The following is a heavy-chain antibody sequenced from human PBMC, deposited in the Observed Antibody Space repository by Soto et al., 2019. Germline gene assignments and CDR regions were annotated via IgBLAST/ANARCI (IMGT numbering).Heavy chain of an antibody. J-gene: IGHJ4*02. CDR3: ARHERRYYYDISGYYYYFDY. CDR1: GGTFSSYA. CDR2: IIPIFGTA. V-gene: IGHV1-69*13. Sequence: SVKVSCKASGGTFSSYAISWVRQAPGQGLEWMGGIIPIFGTANYAQKFQGRVTITADESTGTAYMELSSLRSEDTAVYYCARHERRYYYDISGYYYYFDYWGQGTLVTVSS. D-gene: IGHD3-22*01.